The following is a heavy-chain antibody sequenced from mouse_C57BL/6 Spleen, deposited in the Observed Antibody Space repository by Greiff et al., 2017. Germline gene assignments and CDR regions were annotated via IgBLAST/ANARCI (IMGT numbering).Heavy chain of an antibody. CDR1: GYTFNSYW. Sequence: VQLQQPGTELVKPGASVKLSCKASGYTFNSYWMHWVKQRPGQGLEWIGNINPSTGGTTYKEQFKTKATLPVDKSSSTAYMQLSSLTSEDSAVYDCARSGGLLWAYWGQGTLVTVSA. CDR3: ARSGGLLWAY. D-gene: IGHD2-1*01. J-gene: IGHJ3*01. CDR2: INPSTGGT. V-gene: IGHV1-53*01.